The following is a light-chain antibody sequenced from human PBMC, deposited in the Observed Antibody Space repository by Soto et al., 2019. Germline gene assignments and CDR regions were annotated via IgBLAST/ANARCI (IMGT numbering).Light chain of an antibody. CDR3: QQYNSYSFT. J-gene: IGKJ3*01. CDR2: KAS. Sequence: DIQMTQSPSTLSASVGDRVTITCRASQSISSWLAWYQQKPGKAPKLLIYKASSLESWVPSRFSGSGSGTEFTLTISSLQPDDFATSYCQQYNSYSFTVGPGTKVDIK. V-gene: IGKV1-5*03. CDR1: QSISSW.